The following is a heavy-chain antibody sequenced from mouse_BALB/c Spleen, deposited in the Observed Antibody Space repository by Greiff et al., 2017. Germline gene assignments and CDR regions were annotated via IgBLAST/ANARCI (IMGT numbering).Heavy chain of an antibody. J-gene: IGHJ4*01. CDR2: IHPNSGNT. Sequence: QVQLQQPGSVLVRPGASVKLSCKASGYTFTSSWMHWAKQRPGQGLEWIGEIHPNSGNTNYNEKFKGNATLTVDTSSSTAYVDLSSLTSEDSAVYYCARGTYYAMDYWGQGTSVTVSS. V-gene: IGHV1S130*01. CDR1: GYTFTSSW. D-gene: IGHD3-3*01. CDR3: ARGTYYAMDY.